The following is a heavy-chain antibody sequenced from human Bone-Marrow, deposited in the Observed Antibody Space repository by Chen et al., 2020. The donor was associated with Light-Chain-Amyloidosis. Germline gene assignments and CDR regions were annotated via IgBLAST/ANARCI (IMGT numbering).Heavy chain of an antibody. CDR1: GYSISSGFY. D-gene: IGHD6-19*01. CDR3: ARGLGRGSGWYL. J-gene: IGHJ5*02. CDR2: IYHSGST. Sequence: QVQLQESGPGLVKPSETLSRTCAVSGYSISSGFYWGWIRQPPGMGLEWIARIYHSGSTYYNPSLKSRVTISVDTSKNQFSLRVNSVTAADTAVYYCARGLGRGSGWYLWGQGTLVTVSS. V-gene: IGHV4-38-2*01.